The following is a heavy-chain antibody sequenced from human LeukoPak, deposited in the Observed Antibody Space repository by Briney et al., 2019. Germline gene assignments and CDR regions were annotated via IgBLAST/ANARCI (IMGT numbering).Heavy chain of an antibody. CDR2: IYYSGST. Sequence: KPSETLSLTCTVSGGSISSSSYYWGWIRQPPGKGLEWIGRIYYSGSTYYNPSLKSRVTISVDTSKNQFSLKLSSVTAADTAVYYCARHASYYDSSGYYSGYYFDYWGQGTLVTVSS. D-gene: IGHD3-22*01. CDR1: GGSISSSSYY. J-gene: IGHJ4*02. CDR3: ARHASYYDSSGYYSGYYFDY. V-gene: IGHV4-39*01.